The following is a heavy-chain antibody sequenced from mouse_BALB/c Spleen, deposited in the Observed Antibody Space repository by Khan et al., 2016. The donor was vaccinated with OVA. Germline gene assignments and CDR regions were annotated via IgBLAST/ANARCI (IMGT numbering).Heavy chain of an antibody. V-gene: IGHV3-6*02. CDR2: ISYDGSN. CDR3: ERAIYGYDAAWFDY. CDR1: GYSITSGYY. J-gene: IGHJ3*01. D-gene: IGHD2-2*01. Sequence: EVKLEESGPGLVKPSQSLSLTCSVTGYSITSGYYCNWIRQFPGNKLEWMGYISYDGSNNYNPSLRNRISVTRDTSKNQFFLKLNSVTTEDTATYKCERAIYGYDAAWFDYWGQGTLVTVSA.